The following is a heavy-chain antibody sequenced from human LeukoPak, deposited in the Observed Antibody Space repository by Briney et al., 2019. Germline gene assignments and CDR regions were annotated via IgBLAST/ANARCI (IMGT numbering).Heavy chain of an antibody. CDR2: INPNSGGT. Sequence: ASVKVSCKASGYTFTGYYMHWVRQAPGQGPEWMGWINPNSGGTNYAQKLQGRVTMTRDTSISTAYMELSRLTSDVTAVYYCASGADSSSWYADIYFDYWGQGTLVTVSS. CDR1: GYTFTGYY. D-gene: IGHD6-13*01. V-gene: IGHV1-2*02. J-gene: IGHJ4*02. CDR3: ASGADSSSWYADIYFDY.